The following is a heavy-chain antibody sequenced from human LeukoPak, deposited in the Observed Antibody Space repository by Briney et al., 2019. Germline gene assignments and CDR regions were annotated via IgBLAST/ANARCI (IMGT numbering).Heavy chain of an antibody. CDR2: ISSSSTYI. Sequence: GGSLRLSCAASGFTFSGYSMNWVRQAPGKGLEWVSSISSSSTYIYYTDSLKGRFTISRDNAKNSLYLEMTSLRAEDTAVYYCASASLSGSLLPRDYWGQGTLVTVSS. CDR3: ASASLSGSLLPRDY. J-gene: IGHJ4*02. D-gene: IGHD1-26*01. V-gene: IGHV3-21*01. CDR1: GFTFSGYS.